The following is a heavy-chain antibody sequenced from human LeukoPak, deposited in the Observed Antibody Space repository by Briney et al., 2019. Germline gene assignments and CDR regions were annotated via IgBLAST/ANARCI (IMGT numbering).Heavy chain of an antibody. J-gene: IGHJ4*02. Sequence: GESLKISCKGSGYSFTSYWIGWVRQLPGKGLEWMGIIYPGDSDTRYSPSFQGQVTISADKSISTAYLQWSSLKASDTAMYYCARRIAVAGRPFDYWGQGTLVTVSS. CDR2: IYPGDSDT. CDR3: ARRIAVAGRPFDY. D-gene: IGHD6-19*01. CDR1: GYSFTSYW. V-gene: IGHV5-51*01.